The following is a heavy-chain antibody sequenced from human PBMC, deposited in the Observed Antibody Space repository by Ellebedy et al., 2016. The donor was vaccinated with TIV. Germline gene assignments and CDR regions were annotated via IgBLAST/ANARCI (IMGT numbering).Heavy chain of an antibody. Sequence: ASVKVSXKASGYTFTSYYMHWVRQAPGQGLEWMGIINPSGGSTSYAQKFQGRVTMTRDTSTSTVYMELSSLRSEDTAVYYCARTETYYYDSSGYRTFDYWGQGTLVTVSS. D-gene: IGHD3-22*01. J-gene: IGHJ4*02. CDR1: GYTFTSYY. V-gene: IGHV1-46*01. CDR3: ARTETYYYDSSGYRTFDY. CDR2: INPSGGST.